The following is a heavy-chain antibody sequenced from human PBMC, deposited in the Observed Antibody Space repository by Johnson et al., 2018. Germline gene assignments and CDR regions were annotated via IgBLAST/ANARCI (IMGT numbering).Heavy chain of an antibody. CDR3: APESGSSSSLGGMDV. Sequence: EVQLLESGGGLVKPGGSLRLSCAASGFIFNNYSMNWVRQAPGKGLEWVSSNNSSGSYIYYADSVKGRFTISRDNAKDSLYLQMNSLEAEDTAVYYWAPESGSSSSLGGMDVWGQGTTVTVSS. CDR1: GFIFNNYS. V-gene: IGHV3-21*01. CDR2: NNSSGSYI. D-gene: IGHD6-6*01. J-gene: IGHJ6*02.